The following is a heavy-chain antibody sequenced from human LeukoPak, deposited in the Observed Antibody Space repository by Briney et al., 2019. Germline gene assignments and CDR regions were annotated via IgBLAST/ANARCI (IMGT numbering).Heavy chain of an antibody. V-gene: IGHV3-48*03. CDR1: GFTFSSYE. CDR3: ARDFPRSGR. J-gene: IGHJ4*02. CDR2: ISSSGSTI. Sequence: PGGSLRLSCAASGFTFSSYEMNWVRQAPGKGLEWVSYISSSGSTIYYADSAKGRFTISRDNAKNSLYLQMNSMRAEDTAVYYCARDFPRSGRWGQGTLVTVSS.